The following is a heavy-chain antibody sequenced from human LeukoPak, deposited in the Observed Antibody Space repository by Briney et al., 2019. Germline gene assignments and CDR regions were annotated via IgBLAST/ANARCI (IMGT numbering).Heavy chain of an antibody. V-gene: IGHV4-39*01. J-gene: IGHJ6*03. CDR1: GGSISSSPYY. CDR3: ARHRVTAAAGILVRYMDV. CDR2: IYYSGTT. D-gene: IGHD6-13*01. Sequence: SETLSLTCTVSGGSISSSPYYWGWIRQPPGKGLEWIGSIYYSGTTHYNPSLESRVTISVDTSKNQFSLKLSSVTAADTAVYYCARHRVTAAAGILVRYMDVWGKGTTVTISS.